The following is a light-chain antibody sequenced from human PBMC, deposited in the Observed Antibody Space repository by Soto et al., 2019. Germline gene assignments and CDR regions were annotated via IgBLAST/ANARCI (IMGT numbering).Light chain of an antibody. CDR2: EVS. CDR3: FSYTTSSAPYV. CDR1: SSDVGGYNH. Sequence: QSALTQPASVSGSPGQSITISCTGTSSDVGGYNHVSWYQQHPGKAPKLMIYEVSNRPSGVSNRFSGSKSGNTASLTISGLQAEDEAVYYCFSYTTSSAPYVFGTGTKLTVL. J-gene: IGLJ1*01. V-gene: IGLV2-14*01.